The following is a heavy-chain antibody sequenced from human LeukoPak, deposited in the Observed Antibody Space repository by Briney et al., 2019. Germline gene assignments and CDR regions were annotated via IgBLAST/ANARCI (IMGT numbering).Heavy chain of an antibody. CDR3: AKDKSSGWYGYFQH. V-gene: IGHV3-23*01. D-gene: IGHD6-19*01. CDR2: ISGSGGST. J-gene: IGHJ1*01. CDR1: GFTFSSYA. Sequence: GGSLRLSCAASGFTFSSYAMSWVRQAPGKGLEWVSAISGSGGSTYYADSGKGRFTISRDNSKNTLYLQMNSLRAEDTAVYYCAKDKSSGWYGYFQHWGQGTLVTVSS.